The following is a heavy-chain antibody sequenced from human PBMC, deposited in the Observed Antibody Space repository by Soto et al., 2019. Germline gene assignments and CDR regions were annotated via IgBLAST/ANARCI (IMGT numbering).Heavy chain of an antibody. J-gene: IGHJ6*02. CDR3: ARVVTHTPVRGVIGPYYYYGMDV. CDR1: GFTVSSNY. Sequence: EVQLVESGGGLIQPGGSLRLSCAASGFTVSSNYMSWVRQAPGKGLEWVSVIYSGGSTYYADSVKGRFTISRDNSKNTLYLQMNSLRAEDTAVYYCARVVTHTPVRGVIGPYYYYGMDVWGQGTTVTVSS. V-gene: IGHV3-53*01. CDR2: IYSGGST. D-gene: IGHD3-10*02.